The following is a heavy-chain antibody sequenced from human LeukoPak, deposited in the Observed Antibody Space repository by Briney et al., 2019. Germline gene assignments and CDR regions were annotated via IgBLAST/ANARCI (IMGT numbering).Heavy chain of an antibody. D-gene: IGHD4-23*01. CDR3: AREFDYGGNSAYYFDY. CDR2: TYYRSKWYN. Sequence: SQTLSLTWAISGDSVSSNSAAWNWIRQSPSRGLEWLGRTYYRSKWYNDYAVSVKSRITINPDTSKNQFSLQLNSVTPEDTAVYYCAREFDYGGNSAYYFDYWGQGTLVTVSS. V-gene: IGHV6-1*01. CDR1: GDSVSSNSAA. J-gene: IGHJ4*02.